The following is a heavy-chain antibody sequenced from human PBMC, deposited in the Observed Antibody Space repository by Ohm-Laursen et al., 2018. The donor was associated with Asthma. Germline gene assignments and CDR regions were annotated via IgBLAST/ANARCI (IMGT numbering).Heavy chain of an antibody. CDR3: AKTGCSSTSCYSPYYYYYGMDV. V-gene: IGHV3-30*18. CDR1: GFTFSSYG. CDR2: ISYDGSNK. Sequence: RSLRLSCAASGFTFSSYGMHWVRQAPGKGLEWVAVISYDGSNKYYADSVKGRFTISRDNSKNTLYLQMNSLRAEDTAVYYCAKTGCSSTSCYSPYYYYYGMDVWGQGTTVTVSS. D-gene: IGHD2-2*01. J-gene: IGHJ6*02.